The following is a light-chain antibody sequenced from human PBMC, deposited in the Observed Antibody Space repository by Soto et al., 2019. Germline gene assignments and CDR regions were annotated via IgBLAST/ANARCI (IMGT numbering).Light chain of an antibody. CDR1: QSVGSN. CDR3: QQYNNWPYT. J-gene: IGKJ2*01. CDR2: DAS. V-gene: IGKV3D-15*01. Sequence: ELVVTQSPVTLSVSPGERVALSCRASQSVGSNFAWYQQRPGQAPRVLIYDASTRATGIPARFSGSGSATEFTLTISSLQSEDFAVYYCQQYNNWPYTFGQGTKLEIK.